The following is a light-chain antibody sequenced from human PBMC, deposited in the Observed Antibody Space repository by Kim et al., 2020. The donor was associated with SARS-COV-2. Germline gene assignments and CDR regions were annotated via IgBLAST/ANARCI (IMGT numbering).Light chain of an antibody. Sequence: ELTQPPSASGTPGQRVTISCSGSSSNIGSHVVNWYQQYPGMAPKLLIYSNNQRPSGVPDRFSGSKSGTSASLAISGLQSEDEGDYYCAAWDDSLSAHYVFGTGTKVTVL. CDR3: AAWDDSLSAHYV. J-gene: IGLJ1*01. CDR2: SNN. V-gene: IGLV1-44*01. CDR1: SSNIGSHV.